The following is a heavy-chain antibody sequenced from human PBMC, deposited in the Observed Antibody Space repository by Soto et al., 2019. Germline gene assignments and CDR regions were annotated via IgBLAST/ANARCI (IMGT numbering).Heavy chain of an antibody. D-gene: IGHD6-19*01. CDR1: GDSVSSKTAT. CDR3: ARDGSGFHWYFDL. V-gene: IGHV6-1*01. CDR2: TYYRSKWYN. Sequence: QVQLQQSGPGLVKPSQTLSLICAISGDSVSSKTATWNWIRQSPSRGLEWLGRTYYRSKWYNDYAVSVKSRVVXTXDXSKNQLSLQLNSVTPDDAAVYFCARDGSGFHWYFDLWGRGTLVTVSS. J-gene: IGHJ2*01.